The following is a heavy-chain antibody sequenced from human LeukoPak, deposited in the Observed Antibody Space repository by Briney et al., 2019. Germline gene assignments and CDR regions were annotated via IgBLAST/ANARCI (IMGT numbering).Heavy chain of an antibody. CDR3: ARGAASYYYGSGSFIDY. D-gene: IGHD3-10*01. CDR1: GFTLDDYG. V-gene: IGHV3-20*04. CDR2: INWNGGST. Sequence: GGSLRLSRAASGFTLDDYGMSGVPHAPGRGLEGVSGINWNGGSTGYADSVKGRFTISRDNAKNSMYLQMNSLRAEDTALYYCARGAASYYYGSGSFIDYWGQGTLVTVSS. J-gene: IGHJ4*02.